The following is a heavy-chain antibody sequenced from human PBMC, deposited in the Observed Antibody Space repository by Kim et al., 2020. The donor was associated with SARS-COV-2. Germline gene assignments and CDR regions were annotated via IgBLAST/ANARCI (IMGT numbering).Heavy chain of an antibody. J-gene: IGHJ6*02. CDR2: ISAYNGNT. CDR3: ATMVLRYFDWLGTRGMDV. D-gene: IGHD3-9*01. CDR1: GYTFTSYG. Sequence: ASVKVSCKASGYTFTSYGISWVRQAPGQGLEWMGWISAYNGNTNYAQKLQGRVTMTTDTSTSTAYMELRSLRSDDTAVYYCATMVLRYFDWLGTRGMDVWGQGTTVTVSS. V-gene: IGHV1-18*04.